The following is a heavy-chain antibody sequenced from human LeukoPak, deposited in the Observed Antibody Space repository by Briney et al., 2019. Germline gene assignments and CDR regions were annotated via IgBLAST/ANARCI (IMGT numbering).Heavy chain of an antibody. J-gene: IGHJ2*01. CDR1: DGSISSYY. V-gene: IGHV4-59*01. CDR2: IYYDGST. D-gene: IGHD2-15*01. CDR3: ARGSGSGNWYFDL. Sequence: SETLSLTCTVSDGSISSYYWSWIWQPPGKGLEWIGYIYYDGSTNYNPSLKSRVSISVDTSKNQFSLKLSSVTAADTAVYYCARGSGSGNWYFDLWGRGTLVTVSS.